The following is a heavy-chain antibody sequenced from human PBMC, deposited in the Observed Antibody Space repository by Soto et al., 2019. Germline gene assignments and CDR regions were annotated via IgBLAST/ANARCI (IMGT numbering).Heavy chain of an antibody. J-gene: IGHJ4*02. Sequence: GSGPTLVNPTQTLTLTCTFSGFSLGTSGLAVGWIRQAPRNAPEWLAFIFWDDDKRYSPSLENRLTITKDTSKNQVVLTMTNMDPVDTATYYCARIFDFWSGYYCSYWGRGTLVTVSS. CDR3: ARIFDFWSGYYCSY. V-gene: IGHV2-5*02. CDR2: IFWDDDK. D-gene: IGHD3-3*01. CDR1: GFSLGTSGLA.